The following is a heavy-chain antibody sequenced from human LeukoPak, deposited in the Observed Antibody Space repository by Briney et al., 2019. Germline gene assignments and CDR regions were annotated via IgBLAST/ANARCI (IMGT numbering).Heavy chain of an antibody. J-gene: IGHJ6*03. V-gene: IGHV1-18*01. CDR2: ISAYNGNT. CDR1: GYTFTSYG. D-gene: IGHD3-10*01. Sequence: ASVKVSCKTSGYTFTSYGISWVRQAPGQGLEWMGWISAYNGNTNYAQKFQGRVTMTTDTSTSTAYMELRSLRSDDTAVYYCARLWSYYYYYYMDVWGKGTTVTVSS. CDR3: ARLWSYYYYYYMDV.